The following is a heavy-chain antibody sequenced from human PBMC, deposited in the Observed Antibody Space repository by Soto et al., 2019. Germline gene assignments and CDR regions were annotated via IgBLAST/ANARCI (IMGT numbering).Heavy chain of an antibody. J-gene: IGHJ4*02. CDR2: ISGSGVST. Sequence: EVQLLGSGGGLVQPGGSLRLSCAASGFTFSSYAMSWVRQAPGKGLEWVSGISGSGVSTHYADSVKGRFTISRDNSKNTLYLQMNSLRAEDTAVYYCVKEVGYSSGYDYFDYWGQGTLVTVSS. CDR1: GFTFSSYA. V-gene: IGHV3-23*01. CDR3: VKEVGYSSGYDYFDY. D-gene: IGHD6-19*01.